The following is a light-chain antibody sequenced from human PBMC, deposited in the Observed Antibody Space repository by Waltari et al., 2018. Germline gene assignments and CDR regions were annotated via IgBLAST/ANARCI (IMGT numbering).Light chain of an antibody. V-gene: IGKV1-5*03. CDR1: QSIIRW. J-gene: IGKJ4*01. CDR2: EAS. Sequence: DIQMTQSPSTLSASVVDRVTMTCRASQSIIRWLAWYQQKPGKAPKLLIYEASSLESGVPSRFSGSGSATEFTLTISSLQPDDFATYHCQQYSSSPLTFGGGTKVEIK. CDR3: QQYSSSPLT.